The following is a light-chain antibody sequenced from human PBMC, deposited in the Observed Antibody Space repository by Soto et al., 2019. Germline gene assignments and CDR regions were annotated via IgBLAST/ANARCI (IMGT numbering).Light chain of an antibody. CDR1: QSVLYSSKNKNY. V-gene: IGKV4-1*01. CDR3: QQYYSSPQT. J-gene: IGKJ1*01. CDR2: WAS. Sequence: DIVMTQSPDSLAVSLGERATINCKSSQSVLYSSKNKNYLAWYQQKPGQPPQLLTYWASTRESGVPDRFSGSGSGTDFTLTISSLQAADVAVYYCQQYYSSPQTFGQGTKVEIK.